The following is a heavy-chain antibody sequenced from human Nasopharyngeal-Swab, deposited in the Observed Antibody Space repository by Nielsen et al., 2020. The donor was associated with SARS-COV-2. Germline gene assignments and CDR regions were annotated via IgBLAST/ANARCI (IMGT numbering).Heavy chain of an antibody. D-gene: IGHD2-8*02. V-gene: IGHV1-18*01. CDR1: GYTFANYG. Sequence: ASVKVSCKASGYTFANYGVSWVRQAPGQGLEWVGWISVYNGNTGYAQNFQGRVTMTTDTSTNTGYLELRSLRSDDPAVYYCATSATFGPGGAGDYWGQGTLVTVSS. CDR2: ISVYNGNT. CDR3: ATSATFGPGGAGDY. J-gene: IGHJ4*02.